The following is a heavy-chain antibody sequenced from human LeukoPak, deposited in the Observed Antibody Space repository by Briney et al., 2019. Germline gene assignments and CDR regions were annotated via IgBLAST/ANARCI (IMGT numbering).Heavy chain of an antibody. Sequence: ASVKVSCKASGYTFRNYGITWVRQAPGQGLEWMGWISAYNGNTNFAQKFQGRLTMTTDTSTSTAYMELRRLRSDDTAVYYCARGRRTYCGGDCESCDYWGQGTLVTVSS. CDR1: GYTFRNYG. J-gene: IGHJ4*02. CDR2: ISAYNGNT. CDR3: ARGRRTYCGGDCESCDY. V-gene: IGHV1-18*01. D-gene: IGHD2-21*02.